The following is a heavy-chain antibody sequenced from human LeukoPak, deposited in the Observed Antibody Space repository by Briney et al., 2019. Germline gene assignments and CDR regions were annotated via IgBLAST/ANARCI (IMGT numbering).Heavy chain of an antibody. CDR1: GGSISSYC. Sequence: SETLSLTCTVSGGSISSYCWSWIRQPPGKGLEWIGYIYYSGSTNYNPSLKSRVTISVDPSKNQFSLNLSSVTAADTAVYYCARTTPSRYFDDWGQGTLVTVSS. D-gene: IGHD4-11*01. V-gene: IGHV4-59*01. CDR2: IYYSGST. J-gene: IGHJ4*02. CDR3: ARTTPSRYFDD.